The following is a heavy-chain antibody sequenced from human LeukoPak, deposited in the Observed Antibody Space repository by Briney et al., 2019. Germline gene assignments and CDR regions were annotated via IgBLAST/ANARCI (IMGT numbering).Heavy chain of an antibody. CDR2: IWYDGNKK. CDR1: GFTFSSYA. CDR3: ARGKYDILTGSDPYGMDV. J-gene: IGHJ6*04. Sequence: GGSLRLSCAASGFTFSSYAMYWVRQAPGKGLEWVAVIWYDGNKKYYADSVKGRFTISRDNSKNTLYLQMNSLRAEDTAVYYCARGKYDILTGSDPYGMDVWGKGTTVTVSS. D-gene: IGHD3-9*01. V-gene: IGHV3-33*01.